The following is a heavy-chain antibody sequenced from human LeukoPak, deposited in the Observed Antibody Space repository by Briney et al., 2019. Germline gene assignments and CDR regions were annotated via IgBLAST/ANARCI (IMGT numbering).Heavy chain of an antibody. CDR1: GYTFTGYY. J-gene: IGHJ3*02. D-gene: IGHD3-10*01. Sequence: ASVTVSRKASGYTFTGYYMHWVRQAPGQGLEWMGWINPNSGGTNYAQKFQGRVTMTRDTSISTAYMELSRLRSDDTAVYYCARAMVRGVIITVNDAFDIWGQGTMVTVSS. CDR2: INPNSGGT. CDR3: ARAMVRGVIITVNDAFDI. V-gene: IGHV1-2*02.